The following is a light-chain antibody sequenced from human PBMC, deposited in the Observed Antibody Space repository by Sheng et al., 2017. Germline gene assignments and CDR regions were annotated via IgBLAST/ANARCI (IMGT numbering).Light chain of an antibody. CDR3: CSFTSDSIYV. Sequence: QSALTQPASVSGSPGQSITISCSGTSSDIGGYDYVSWFQQHPGKAPKLIIYAVSNRPSGVSDRFSGSKSGNTASLTISELQAEDEAEYYCCSFTSDSIYVFGTGTNVAV. V-gene: IGLV2-14*01. J-gene: IGLJ1*01. CDR2: AVS. CDR1: SSDIGGYDY.